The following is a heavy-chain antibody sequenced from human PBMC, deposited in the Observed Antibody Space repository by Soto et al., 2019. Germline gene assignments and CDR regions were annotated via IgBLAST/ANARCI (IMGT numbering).Heavy chain of an antibody. Sequence: QITLKESGPTLVKPTQTLTLTCTFSGFSLSTSGVGVGWIRQPPGKALEWLALIYWDDDKRYSPSLKSRLTISKDTSKNQVVLTMTNMDPVDTATYYCAHVYGGYDHFDYWGQGTLVTVSS. CDR3: AHVYGGYDHFDY. CDR1: GFSLSTSGVG. V-gene: IGHV2-5*02. J-gene: IGHJ4*02. CDR2: IYWDDDK. D-gene: IGHD5-12*01.